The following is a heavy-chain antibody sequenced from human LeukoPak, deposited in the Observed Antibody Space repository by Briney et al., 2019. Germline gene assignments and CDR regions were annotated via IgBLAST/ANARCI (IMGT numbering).Heavy chain of an antibody. CDR2: IIAILVIA. D-gene: IGHD2-15*01. Sequence: SAKVSCKASGGSFRSYAISWVRQAPGQGLEWRGRIIAILVIANYALKFQGILTITADKSTSTAYMELSSLRSEVTAVYYCARVGGYCSGGSCLLHDAFDIWGQGRMVTVSS. CDR1: GGSFRSYA. V-gene: IGHV1-69*04. J-gene: IGHJ3*02. CDR3: ARVGGYCSGGSCLLHDAFDI.